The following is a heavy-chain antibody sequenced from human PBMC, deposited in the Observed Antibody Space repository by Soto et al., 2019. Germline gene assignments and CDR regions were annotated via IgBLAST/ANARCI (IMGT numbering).Heavy chain of an antibody. CDR2: VYYSGSTY. D-gene: IGHD2-21*01. V-gene: IGHV4-31*03. CDR3: ARDVAMVISPGDGFGP. Sequence: PLEILSVTCTVSEGSISGGGYYWNWIHQHPGRGLEWIGSVYYSGSTYYYNPSLKSRVTISVDTSKNQFSLILNSVTAADTAVYYCARDVAMVISPGDGFGPWGQGTPVPVSS. CDR1: EGSISGGGYY. J-gene: IGHJ5*02.